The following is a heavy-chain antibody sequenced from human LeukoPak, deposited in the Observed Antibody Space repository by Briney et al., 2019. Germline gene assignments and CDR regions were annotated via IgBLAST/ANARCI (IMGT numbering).Heavy chain of an antibody. Sequence: ASVKVSCKASGYTFTSYAMHWVRQAPGQRLEWMGWLNAGNGNTKYSQKFQGRVTITRDTSASTAYMELSSLRSEDTAVYYCARDLPIVVVPAATNWFDPWGQGTLVTVSS. CDR3: ARDLPIVVVPAATNWFDP. D-gene: IGHD2-2*01. J-gene: IGHJ5*02. CDR2: LNAGNGNT. CDR1: GYTFTSYA. V-gene: IGHV1-3*01.